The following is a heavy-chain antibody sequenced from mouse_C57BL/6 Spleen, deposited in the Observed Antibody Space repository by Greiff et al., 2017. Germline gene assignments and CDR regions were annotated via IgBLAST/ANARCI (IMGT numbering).Heavy chain of an antibody. CDR1: GYTFTDHT. V-gene: IGHV1-78*01. Sequence: VQVVESDAELVKPGASVKISCKVSGYTFTDHTIHWMKQRPEQGLEWIGYIYPRDGSTKYNEKFKGKATLTADKSSSTAYMQLNSLTSEYSAVYCGARRETSSGGTYWGQGTLVTVSA. J-gene: IGHJ3*01. CDR3: ARRETSSGGTY. D-gene: IGHD3-2*02. CDR2: IYPRDGST.